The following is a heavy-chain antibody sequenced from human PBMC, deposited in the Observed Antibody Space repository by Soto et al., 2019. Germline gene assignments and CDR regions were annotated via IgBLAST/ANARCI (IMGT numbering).Heavy chain of an antibody. Sequence: ASVKVSCKASGYTFTSYGISWVRQAPGQGLKWMGWISAYNGNTDYAQKLQGRVTMTTDTSTSTSYMELRSLISDDTAVYYCTRAFSPLEILAGYYQEYYYGMHVWGKGTTGKVSS. CDR2: ISAYNGNT. V-gene: IGHV1-18*04. CDR3: TRAFSPLEILAGYYQEYYYGMHV. J-gene: IGHJ6*04. D-gene: IGHD3-9*01. CDR1: GYTFTSYG.